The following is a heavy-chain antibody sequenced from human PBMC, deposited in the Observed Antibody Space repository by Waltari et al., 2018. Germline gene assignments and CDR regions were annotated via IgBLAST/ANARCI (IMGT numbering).Heavy chain of an antibody. Sequence: EVQLVESGGGLVQPGGSLRLSCAASGFTFSSYAMSWVRQAPGKGLELVSVCSGSGGSTYYADSVKGRLTSSRDNSNNTRYLQMKSLRAEDTDVYYCAKEYSSSSLDFDYWGQGTLVTVSS. CDR3: AKEYSSSSLDFDY. D-gene: IGHD6-6*01. CDR2: CSGSGGST. CDR1: GFTFSSYA. V-gene: IGHV3-23*04. J-gene: IGHJ4*02.